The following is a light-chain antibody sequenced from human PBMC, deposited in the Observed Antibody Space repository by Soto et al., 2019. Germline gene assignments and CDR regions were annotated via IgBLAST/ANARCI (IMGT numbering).Light chain of an antibody. CDR3: QQYNSYGT. Sequence: DIQMTKSPSTLSASVGDRVTITCRASQRISSWLAWYQQKPGKAPKLLIYDASSLESGVPSRFSGSGSGTEFTLTISSLQPDDFATYYCQQYNSYGTFGQGTKVEIK. CDR2: DAS. J-gene: IGKJ1*01. V-gene: IGKV1-5*01. CDR1: QRISSW.